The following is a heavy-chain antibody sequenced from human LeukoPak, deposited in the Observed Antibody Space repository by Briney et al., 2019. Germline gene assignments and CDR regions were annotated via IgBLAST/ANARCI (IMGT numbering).Heavy chain of an antibody. D-gene: IGHD3-22*01. V-gene: IGHV4-34*01. CDR2: INHSGST. Sequence: SETLSLTCAVYGGSFSGYYWSWIRQPPGKGLEWIGEINHSGSTNYNPSLKSRVTISVDTSKNQFSLKLSSVTAADTAVYYCARDREDASSGYYYYYYMDVWGKGTTVTISS. CDR1: GGSFSGYY. CDR3: ARDREDASSGYYYYYYMDV. J-gene: IGHJ6*03.